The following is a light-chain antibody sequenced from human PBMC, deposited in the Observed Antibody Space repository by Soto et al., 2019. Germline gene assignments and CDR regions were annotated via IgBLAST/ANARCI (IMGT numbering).Light chain of an antibody. CDR2: DVS. Sequence: QSVLTQPASVSGSPGQSITISCTGTSSDVGGYNYVAWHQQHPGKAPKVMIHDVSNRPSGVSNRFSGSKSGNTASLTISGLQAEDEADYYCSSYMSSQTLAFGGGTKVTVL. CDR3: SSYMSSQTLA. V-gene: IGLV2-14*01. J-gene: IGLJ2*01. CDR1: SSDVGGYNY.